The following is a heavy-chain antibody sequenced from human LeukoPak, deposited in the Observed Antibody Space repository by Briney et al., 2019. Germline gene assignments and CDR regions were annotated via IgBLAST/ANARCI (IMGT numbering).Heavy chain of an antibody. CDR2: ISTISSTGSTI. V-gene: IGHV3-48*03. CDR3: ARALRTYYFDY. Sequence: GGSLRLSCAASGFTFSSYEMNWGRQAPGKGLEWVSYISTISSTGSTIFYADSVKGRFTISRDNAKTSLYLQMDSLRAEDTAVYYCARALRTYYFDYWGQGALVTVSS. CDR1: GFTFSSYE. D-gene: IGHD1/OR15-1a*01. J-gene: IGHJ4*02.